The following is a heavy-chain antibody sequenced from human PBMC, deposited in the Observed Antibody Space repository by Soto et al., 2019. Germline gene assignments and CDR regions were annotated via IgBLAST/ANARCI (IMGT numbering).Heavy chain of an antibody. CDR2: IFWDDEK. CDR3: AHLYGLSTKCYGKGGFDY. J-gene: IGHJ4*02. Sequence: QITLKESGPTLVKPTQTLTLTCTFSGFSLSTSGVGVGWIRQPPGKALEWLTLIFWDDEKRYSPSLKNRLTITKDTSKNQVVLTMTNMDPVNTATYFCAHLYGLSTKCYGKGGFDYCGQGTLVTVSS. V-gene: IGHV2-5*02. D-gene: IGHD2-2*01. CDR1: GFSLSTSGVG.